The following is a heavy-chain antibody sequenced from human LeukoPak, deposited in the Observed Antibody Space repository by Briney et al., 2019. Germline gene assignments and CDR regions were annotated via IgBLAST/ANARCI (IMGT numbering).Heavy chain of an antibody. V-gene: IGHV3-7*01. CDR2: IKQDGSEK. CDR1: GFTFSSYW. D-gene: IGHD3-22*01. CDR3: ARETNYYDSSGYYYIFDY. J-gene: IGHJ4*02. Sequence: GGSLRLSCAASGFTFSSYWMSWVRQAPGKGLERVANIKQDGSEKYYVDSVKGRFTISRDNAKNSLYLQMNSLRAEDTAVYYCARETNYYDSSGYYYIFDYWGQGTLVTVSS.